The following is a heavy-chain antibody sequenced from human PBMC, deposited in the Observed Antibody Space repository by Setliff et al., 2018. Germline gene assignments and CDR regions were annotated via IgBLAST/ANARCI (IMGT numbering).Heavy chain of an antibody. V-gene: IGHV4-39*01. D-gene: IGHD3-3*01. CDR2: LYSSGST. CDR1: GGPINSDRYY. J-gene: IGHJ4*02. CDR3: ASHPRVTIFGVVAADY. Sequence: SETLSLTCTVSGGPINSDRYYWGWLRPPPGKGLEWIGSLYSSGSTYYNPSLKSRVTISVDTSQNQFSLKLSSVTAADTAAYYCASHPRVTIFGVVAADYWGQGIRFTVSS.